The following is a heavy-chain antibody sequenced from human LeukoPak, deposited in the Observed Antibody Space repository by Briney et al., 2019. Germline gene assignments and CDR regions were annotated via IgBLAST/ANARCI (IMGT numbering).Heavy chain of an antibody. J-gene: IGHJ6*03. CDR3: ARGGVLVPESMSVFYYYYYMDV. Sequence: SVKVSCKASGYSFTSYYMHWVRQAPGQGLEWMGIINPSGGSTSYTQKFQGRVIMTRDTSTSTVYMELTSLRSEDTAVYYCARGGVLVPESMSVFYYYYYMDVWGKGTTVTISS. D-gene: IGHD2-2*01. CDR2: INPSGGST. V-gene: IGHV1-46*01. CDR1: GYSFTSYY.